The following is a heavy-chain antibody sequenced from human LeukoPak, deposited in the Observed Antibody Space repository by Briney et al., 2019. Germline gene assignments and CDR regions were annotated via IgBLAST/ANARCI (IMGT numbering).Heavy chain of an antibody. CDR2: IDFTSTYI. V-gene: IGHV3-21*01. D-gene: IGHD3-10*01. J-gene: IGHJ6*03. CDR3: ARGPYASGTYGRRGWVHYMDV. CDR1: GFTFSSYG. Sequence: PGGSLRLSCAASGFTFSSYGMHWVRQAPGKGLEWVSSIDFTSTYIDYADSVKGRFAISRDNAKKSLYLQMNSLRVDDTAVYYCARGPYASGTYGRRGWVHYMDVWGKGTTVTISS.